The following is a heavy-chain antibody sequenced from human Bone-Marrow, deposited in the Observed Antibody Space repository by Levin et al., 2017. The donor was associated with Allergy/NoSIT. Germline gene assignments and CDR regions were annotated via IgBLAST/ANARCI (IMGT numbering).Heavy chain of an antibody. D-gene: IGHD2-15*01. CDR3: AGQDIVVVVPYSRTFDI. V-gene: IGHV1-2*02. Sequence: ASVKVSCKASGYRFNGYYIHWVRQAPGQGLEWMGWINPNSGDTKYAQKFQGRVTMTRDTSITTAYMELSRLTSDDTDVYYCAGQDIVVVVPYSRTFDIWGQGTMVTVSS. CDR2: INPNSGDT. J-gene: IGHJ3*02. CDR1: GYRFNGYY.